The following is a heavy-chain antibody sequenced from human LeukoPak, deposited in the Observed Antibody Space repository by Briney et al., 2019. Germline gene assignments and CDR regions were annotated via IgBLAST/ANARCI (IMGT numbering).Heavy chain of an antibody. CDR1: GYTFTGYY. CDR2: INPNSGGT. CDR3: ALVKEPAALYAFDI. D-gene: IGHD2-2*01. V-gene: IGHV1-2*04. Sequence: ASVKVSCKASGYTFTGYYMHWVRQAPGQGLEWMGWINPNSGGTNYAQKFQGWVTMTRDTSISTAYMELSRLRSDDTAVYYCALVKEPAALYAFDIWGQGTMVTVSS. J-gene: IGHJ3*02.